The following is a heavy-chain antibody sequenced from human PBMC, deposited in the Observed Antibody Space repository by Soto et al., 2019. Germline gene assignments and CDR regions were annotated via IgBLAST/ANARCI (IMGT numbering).Heavy chain of an antibody. V-gene: IGHV3-23*01. D-gene: IGHD2-21*01. J-gene: IGHJ3*02. CDR1: GFTFSSYA. Sequence: GGSLRLSCAASGFTFSSYAMSWVRQAPGKGLEWVSAISGSGGSTYYADSVKGRFTISRDNSKNTLYLQMSSLRAEDTAVYYCAKDCPALRDPLIAITPWGDAFVIWGQGTMVTVSS. CDR3: AKDCPALRDPLIAITPWGDAFVI. CDR2: ISGSGGST.